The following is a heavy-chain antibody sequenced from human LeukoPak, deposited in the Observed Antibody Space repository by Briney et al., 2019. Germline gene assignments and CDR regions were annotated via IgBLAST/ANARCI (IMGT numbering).Heavy chain of an antibody. V-gene: IGHV5-51*01. CDR1: GYYFTSDW. J-gene: IGHJ5*02. Sequence: GESLKISCWSSGYYFTSDWIGWGRQMPGKGLEWMGIIFPGDSHTRYSPSFQGQVTMSADKSISTAYLQWSSLRASDTAMFYCARSSVNWFEPWGQGTLVTVSS. CDR2: IFPGDSHT. CDR3: ARSSVNWFEP.